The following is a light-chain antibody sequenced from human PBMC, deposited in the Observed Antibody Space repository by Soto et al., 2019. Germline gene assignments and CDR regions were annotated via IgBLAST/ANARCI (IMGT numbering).Light chain of an antibody. J-gene: IGKJ2*01. CDR1: QSVSSY. CDR2: DAS. Sequence: EIVLTQSPATLSLSPGERATLSCRASQSVSSYLAWYQQKPGQAPRLLIYDASNRATGIPARFSGSGSGTDFTLTISSPEPEYFAVYYCQQRSNWPPYTFGQGTKLEIK. CDR3: QQRSNWPPYT. V-gene: IGKV3-11*01.